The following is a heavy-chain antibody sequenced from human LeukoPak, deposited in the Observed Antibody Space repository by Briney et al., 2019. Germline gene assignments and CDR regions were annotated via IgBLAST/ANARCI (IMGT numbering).Heavy chain of an antibody. V-gene: IGHV3-23*01. CDR2: ISGSGGST. Sequence: PGGSLRLSCAASGFTFSSYAMSWVRQAPGKGLEWVSAISGSGGSTYYADSVKGRFTISRDNSKNTLYLQMNSLRAEDTAVYYCAKLHYYDSSGYLYDAFDIWGQGTMVTVSS. J-gene: IGHJ3*02. CDR3: AKLHYYDSSGYLYDAFDI. CDR1: GFTFSSYA. D-gene: IGHD3-22*01.